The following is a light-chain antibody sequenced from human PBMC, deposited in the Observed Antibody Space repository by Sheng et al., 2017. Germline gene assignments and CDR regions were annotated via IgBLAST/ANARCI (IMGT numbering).Light chain of an antibody. CDR3: QQYSSSLFT. Sequence: DIVMTQSPDSLAVSLGERATINCKSSQSVLYSSTNKNYLAWYQQKAGQPPRLLIYWASTRESGVPDRFSGSGSGTDFTLTISSLQAEDVAVYYCQQYSSSLFTFGPWDESGYQT. J-gene: IGKJ3*01. CDR1: QSVLYSSTNKNY. V-gene: IGKV4-1*01. CDR2: WAS.